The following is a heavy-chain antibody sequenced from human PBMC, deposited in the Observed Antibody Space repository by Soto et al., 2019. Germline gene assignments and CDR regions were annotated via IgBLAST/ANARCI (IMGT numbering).Heavy chain of an antibody. V-gene: IGHV4-59*01. D-gene: IGHD3-22*01. CDR1: GGSISSYY. Sequence: PSETLSLTCTVSGGSISSYYWSWIRQPPGKGLEWIGYIYYSGSTNYNPSLKSRVTISVDTSKNQFSLKLSSVTAADTAVYYCARASVGGYYYEYDYWGQGTLVTVSS. J-gene: IGHJ4*02. CDR2: IYYSGST. CDR3: ARASVGGYYYEYDY.